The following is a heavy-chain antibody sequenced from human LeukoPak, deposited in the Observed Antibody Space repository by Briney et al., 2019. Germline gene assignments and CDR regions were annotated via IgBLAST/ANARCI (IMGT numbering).Heavy chain of an antibody. CDR1: RGTFNSYV. J-gene: IGHJ4*02. D-gene: IGHD3-22*01. CDR2: IIPMFGAT. V-gene: IGHV1-69*13. CDR3: ARAYDPTGYPPSLKVNYFDS. Sequence: ASVKVSCKASRGTFNSYVITWVRQAPGQGLEWMGGIIPMFGATNYAQRFQDRVTITADESTTTAYLELSSLRSTDTAVYYCARAYDPTGYPPSLKVNYFDSWGPGTLVTVSS.